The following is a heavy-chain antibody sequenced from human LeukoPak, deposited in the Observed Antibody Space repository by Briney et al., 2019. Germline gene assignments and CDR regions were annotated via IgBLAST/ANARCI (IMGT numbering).Heavy chain of an antibody. D-gene: IGHD3-22*01. Sequence: PSETLSLTCTVTGGSMNTYYWSWIQQPPGKGLEWIGYIYYSGSTSYSPSLKSRVTMSVDTSKNQFSLNLRSVTAADTAVYYCARVSLDFYDRSGYYYFDYWGQGTLATVSS. CDR1: GGSMNTYY. CDR3: ARVSLDFYDRSGYYYFDY. J-gene: IGHJ4*02. CDR2: IYYSGST. V-gene: IGHV4-59*01.